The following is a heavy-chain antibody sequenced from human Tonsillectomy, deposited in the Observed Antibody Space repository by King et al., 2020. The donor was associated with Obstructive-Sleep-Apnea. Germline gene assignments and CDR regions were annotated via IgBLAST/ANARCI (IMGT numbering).Heavy chain of an antibody. CDR1: GFTFSTYS. Sequence: VQLVESGGGLAKPGGSLRLSCAASGFTFSTYSMTWVRQAPGKGLEWVSSISSFSTYIYYADSLKGRFTISRDNAKNSLYLEMNRLRAEDTAVYYCAGSKYDNSAYYYYGLDVWGQGTTVTVSS. CDR2: ISSFSTYI. V-gene: IGHV3-21*01. D-gene: IGHD3-22*01. J-gene: IGHJ6*02. CDR3: AGSKYDNSAYYYYGLDV.